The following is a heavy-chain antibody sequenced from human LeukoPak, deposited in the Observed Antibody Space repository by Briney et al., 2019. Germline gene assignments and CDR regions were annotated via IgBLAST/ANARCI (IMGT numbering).Heavy chain of an antibody. CDR1: GGSFSGYY. J-gene: IGHJ4*02. Sequence: PSETLSLTCAVYGGSFSGYYWSWIRQPPGKGLEWIGEISHSGSTNCNPSLKSRVTISVDTSKNQFSPKLSSVTAADTAVYYCARGPWIQLWLRYFDYWGQGTLVTVSS. CDR2: ISHSGST. CDR3: ARGPWIQLWLRYFDY. D-gene: IGHD5-18*01. V-gene: IGHV4-34*01.